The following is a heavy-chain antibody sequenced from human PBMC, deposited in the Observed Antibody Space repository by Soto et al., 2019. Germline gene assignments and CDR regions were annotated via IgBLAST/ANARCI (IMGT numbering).Heavy chain of an antibody. CDR1: GFTFSSYA. CDR3: AKGIRRGNYYYGMDV. Sequence: GGSLRLSCAASGFTFSSYAMSWVRQAPGKGLEWVSAISGSGGSTYYADSVKGRFTISRDNSKNTLYLQMNSLRAEDTALYYCAKGIRRGNYYYGMDVWGQGTTVTVSS. CDR2: ISGSGGST. J-gene: IGHJ6*02. V-gene: IGHV3-23*01. D-gene: IGHD5-18*01.